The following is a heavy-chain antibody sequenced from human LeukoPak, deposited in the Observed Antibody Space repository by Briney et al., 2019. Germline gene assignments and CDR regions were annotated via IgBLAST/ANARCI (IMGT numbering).Heavy chain of an antibody. D-gene: IGHD3-3*01. V-gene: IGHV1-69*13. J-gene: IGHJ6*02. Sequence: SVKVSCTASGGTFISYAISWVRQAPGQGLEWMGGIIPIFGTANYAQKFQGRVTITADESTSTAYMELSSLRSEDTAVYYCARDTIFGVVIPRYYYGMDVWGQGTTVTVSS. CDR2: IIPIFGTA. CDR1: GGTFISYA. CDR3: ARDTIFGVVIPRYYYGMDV.